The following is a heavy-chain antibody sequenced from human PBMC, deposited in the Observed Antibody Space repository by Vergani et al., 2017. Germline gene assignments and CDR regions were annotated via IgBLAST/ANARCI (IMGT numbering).Heavy chain of an antibody. J-gene: IGHJ4*02. CDR2: INHSGST. CDR3: ARVMGSTGLTYIDY. D-gene: IGHD2-8*01. V-gene: IGHV4-34*01. Sequence: QVQLQQWGEGLLKPSETLSLTCAVYGGSFSGYYWSWIRQPPGKGLEWIGEINHSGSTNYNPSLKSRVTISVDTSKNQFSLKLSSVTAADTAVYYCARVMGSTGLTYIDYWGQGTLVTVSS. CDR1: GGSFSGYY.